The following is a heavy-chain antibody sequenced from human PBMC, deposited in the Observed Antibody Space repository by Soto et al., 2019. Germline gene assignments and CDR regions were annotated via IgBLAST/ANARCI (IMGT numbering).Heavy chain of an antibody. CDR2: IKQDGSEK. Sequence: GGSLRLSCAASGFTFSSYWMSWVRQAPGKGLEWVANIKQDGSEKYYVESVKGRFTIPRDHAKNSLYRQMNSLRAEDTAVYYCARVSMIYFSAGMDVWGQGTTVTVSS. D-gene: IGHD1-26*01. CDR3: ARVSMIYFSAGMDV. CDR1: GFTFSSYW. V-gene: IGHV3-7*05. J-gene: IGHJ6*02.